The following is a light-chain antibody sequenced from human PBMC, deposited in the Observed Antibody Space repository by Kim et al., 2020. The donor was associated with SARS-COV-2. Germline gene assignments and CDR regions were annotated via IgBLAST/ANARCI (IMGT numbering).Light chain of an antibody. CDR3: QSYDSSLSVVV. V-gene: IGLV1-40*01. J-gene: IGLJ2*01. Sequence: QGVTIACTGSSSNIGAVYDVPWYQQLPGTAPKLLIYGNSNRPSGVPDRFSGSKSGTSASLAITGLQAEDEADYYCQSYDSSLSVVVFGGGTQLTVL. CDR1: SSNIGAVYD. CDR2: GNS.